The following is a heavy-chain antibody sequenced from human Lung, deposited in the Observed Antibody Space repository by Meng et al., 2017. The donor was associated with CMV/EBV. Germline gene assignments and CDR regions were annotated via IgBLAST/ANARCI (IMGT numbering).Heavy chain of an antibody. J-gene: IGHJ4*02. V-gene: IGHV1-18*01. D-gene: IGHD6-13*01. CDR2: ISAYNGNT. CDR3: ARDPRYICSSWTNDLVFDY. CDR1: GYTFTSYG. Sequence: SXXVSXKASGYTFTSYGISWVRQAPGQGLEWMGWISAYNGNTNYAQKLQGRVTMTTDTSTSTAYMELRSLRSDDTAVYYCARDPRYICSSWTNDLVFDYWGQGTLVTVSS.